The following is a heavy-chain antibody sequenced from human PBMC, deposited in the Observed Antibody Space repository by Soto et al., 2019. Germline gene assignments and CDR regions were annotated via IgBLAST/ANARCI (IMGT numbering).Heavy chain of an antibody. J-gene: IGHJ6*02. CDR2: INHSGST. D-gene: IGHD2-15*01. CDR1: GGSFSGYY. V-gene: IGHV4-34*01. Sequence: PSETLSLTXAVYGGSFSGYYWSWIRQPPGKGLEWIGEINHSGSTNYNPSLKSRVTISVDTSKNQFSLKLSSVTAADTAVYYCARGVYCSGGSCYLAMDVWGQGTTVTVSS. CDR3: ARGVYCSGGSCYLAMDV.